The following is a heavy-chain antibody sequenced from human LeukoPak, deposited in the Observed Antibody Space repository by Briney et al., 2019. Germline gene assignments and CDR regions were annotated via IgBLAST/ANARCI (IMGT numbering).Heavy chain of an antibody. D-gene: IGHD3-22*01. CDR3: VRGDSRDY. Sequence: GGSLRLSCAASGFTFSDSTMNWVRQASGKGLEWVASINSGSSTMHYADSVKGRLTISRDNAKNSLYLQLNSPRAEDTAVYYCVRGDSRDYWGQGTLITVSS. V-gene: IGHV3-21*01. J-gene: IGHJ4*02. CDR2: INSGSSTM. CDR1: GFTFSDST.